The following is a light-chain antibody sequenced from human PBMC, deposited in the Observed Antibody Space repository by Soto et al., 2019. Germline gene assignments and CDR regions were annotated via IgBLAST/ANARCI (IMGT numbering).Light chain of an antibody. CDR3: SSSTGTSPPLV. V-gene: IGLV2-14*02. CDR1: SSDVGSYNL. Sequence: QSALTQPASVSGSPGQSITISCTGTSSDVGSYNLVSWYQQHPGKAPKLMISEVSNRPSGVSNRFSGSKSGNTASLTISGLQAEDEADYYCSSSTGTSPPLVFGGGTKLTVL. J-gene: IGLJ3*02. CDR2: EVS.